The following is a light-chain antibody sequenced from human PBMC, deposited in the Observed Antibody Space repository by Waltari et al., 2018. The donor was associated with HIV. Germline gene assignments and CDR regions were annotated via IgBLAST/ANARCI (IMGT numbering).Light chain of an antibody. CDR3: QQYGSSPPWT. Sequence: EIALTQSPDTLPFSHGEGATHACRASHNFSSNYLIWYQKKTGRSPTLLIYGSSRRAAGVADRFSGSGSGTDFTLTISRLEPEDFAVYFCQQYGSSPPWTFGQGTKVEVK. CDR2: GSS. V-gene: IGKV3-20*01. J-gene: IGKJ1*01. CDR1: HNFSSNY.